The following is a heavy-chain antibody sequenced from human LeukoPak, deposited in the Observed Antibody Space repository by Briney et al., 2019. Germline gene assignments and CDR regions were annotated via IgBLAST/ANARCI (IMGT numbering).Heavy chain of an antibody. J-gene: IGHJ4*02. CDR2: IYYSGST. V-gene: IGHV4-31*03. D-gene: IGHD1-14*01. Sequence: SETLSLTCTVSGASITSGYYWSWIRPHPGEGLEWVGYIYYSGSTYYSPSLQSRTTLSLDTSKKQLSLRLSSVTAADTAVYYCARAVTSHYFDHWGQGALVTVSS. CDR1: GASITSGYY. CDR3: ARAVTSHYFDH.